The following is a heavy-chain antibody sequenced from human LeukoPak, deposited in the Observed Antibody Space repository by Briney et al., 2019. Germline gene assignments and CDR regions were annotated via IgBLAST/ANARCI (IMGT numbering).Heavy chain of an antibody. CDR1: GFTLSNYV. CDR3: AKIPYGDYVLDYYYYMDF. CDR2: IRYDGSKK. V-gene: IGHV3-30*02. Sequence: GGSLRLSCAASGFTLSNYVMHWVRQAPGKGLEWVAFIRYDGSKKFYADSVKGRFTISRDNSKNTLYLQMYSLRAEDTAVYYCAKIPYGDYVLDYYYYMDFWGKGTTVTISS. J-gene: IGHJ6*03. D-gene: IGHD4-17*01.